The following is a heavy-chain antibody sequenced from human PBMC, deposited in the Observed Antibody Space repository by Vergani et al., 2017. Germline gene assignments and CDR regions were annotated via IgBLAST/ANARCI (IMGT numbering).Heavy chain of an antibody. Sequence: QVQLVQSGAEVKKPGASVKVSCKASGYTFTSYGISWVRQAPGQGLEWMGWISAYNGNTNYAQKLQGRVTMTTDTSTSTAYMELRSLRSDDTAVYYCARVCSSTSCYWDNWFDPWGQGTLVTVSS. J-gene: IGHJ5*02. V-gene: IGHV1-18*01. D-gene: IGHD2-2*01. CDR2: ISAYNGNT. CDR3: ARVCSSTSCYWDNWFDP. CDR1: GYTFTSYG.